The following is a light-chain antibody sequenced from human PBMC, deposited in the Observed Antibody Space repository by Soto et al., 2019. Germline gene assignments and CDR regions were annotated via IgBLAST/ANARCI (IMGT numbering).Light chain of an antibody. Sequence: QSVLTQPPSASGTPGQRVSISCSGSSSNIGSNSVYWYQQLPVTAPKLLIYSNNQRPSGVPDRFSGSKSGTSASLAISGLRSEDEADYYCAAWDDSLTAGVFGGGTKLTVL. J-gene: IGLJ3*02. CDR2: SNN. V-gene: IGLV1-47*02. CDR3: AAWDDSLTAGV. CDR1: SSNIGSNS.